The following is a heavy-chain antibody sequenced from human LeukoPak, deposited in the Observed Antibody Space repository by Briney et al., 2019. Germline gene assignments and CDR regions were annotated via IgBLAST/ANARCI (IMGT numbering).Heavy chain of an antibody. CDR2: IYHSGST. D-gene: IGHD3-3*01. Sequence: SETLSLTCAVSGVSISSGGYSWGWIRQPPGKGLEWIGYIYHSGSTYYNPFLKSRVTISVDRSKNQFSLKLSSVTAADTAVYYCARGAGNYDFWSAEQYYFDYWGQGTLVTVSS. CDR1: GVSISSGGYS. V-gene: IGHV4-30-2*01. J-gene: IGHJ4*02. CDR3: ARGAGNYDFWSAEQYYFDY.